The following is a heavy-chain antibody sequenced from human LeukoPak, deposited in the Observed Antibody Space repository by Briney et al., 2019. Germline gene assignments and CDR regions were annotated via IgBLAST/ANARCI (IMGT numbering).Heavy chain of an antibody. Sequence: QPGGSLRLSCAASGFTFSSYGMHWVRQAPGKGLEWVAFIRYDGSNKYYADSVKGRFTISRDNSKNTLYLQMNSLRAEDTAVYYCAREGGDYGDYGAFDIWGQGTMVTVSS. CDR2: IRYDGSNK. CDR3: AREGGDYGDYGAFDI. J-gene: IGHJ3*02. D-gene: IGHD4-17*01. V-gene: IGHV3-30*02. CDR1: GFTFSSYG.